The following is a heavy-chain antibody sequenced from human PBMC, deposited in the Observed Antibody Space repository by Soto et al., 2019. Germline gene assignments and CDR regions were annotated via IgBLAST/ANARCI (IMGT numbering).Heavy chain of an antibody. V-gene: IGHV4-59*01. CDR3: ARGGGYDFPYYYYYYMDV. CDR2: IYYSGST. J-gene: IGHJ6*03. CDR1: GGSISSYY. D-gene: IGHD5-12*01. Sequence: SETLSLTCTVSGGSISSYYWSWIRQPPGKGLEWIGYIYYSGSTNYNPSLKSRVTISVDTSKNQFSLKLSSVTAADTAVYYCARGGGYDFPYYYYYYMDVWGKGTTVTVSS.